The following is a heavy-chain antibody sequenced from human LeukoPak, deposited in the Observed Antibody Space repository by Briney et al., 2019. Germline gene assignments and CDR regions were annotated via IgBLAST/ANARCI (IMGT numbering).Heavy chain of an antibody. CDR3: ARQGGEMATTFDY. Sequence: PSETLSLTCTVSGYSISSGYYCGWIRQPPGKGLEWIGSIYYSGCTYYNPSLKSRVTISVDTSKNQFSLKLSSVTAADTAVYYCARQGGEMATTFDYWGQGTLVTVSS. J-gene: IGHJ4*02. CDR1: GYSISSGYY. CDR2: IYYSGCT. D-gene: IGHD5-24*01. V-gene: IGHV4-38-2*02.